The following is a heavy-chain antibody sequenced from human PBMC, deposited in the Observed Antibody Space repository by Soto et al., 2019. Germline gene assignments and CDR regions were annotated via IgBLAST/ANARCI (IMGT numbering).Heavy chain of an antibody. CDR2: IDPSDSYT. J-gene: IGHJ6*02. CDR1: GYSFTSYW. Sequence: GESLKISCKGSGYSFTSYWISWVRQMPGKGLEWMGRIDPSDSYTNYSPSFQGHVTISADKSISTAYLQWSSLKASDTAMYYCAGLYSSHPRGYYGGMDVWGRGTTVTVSS. V-gene: IGHV5-10-1*01. CDR3: AGLYSSHPRGYYGGMDV. D-gene: IGHD6-13*01.